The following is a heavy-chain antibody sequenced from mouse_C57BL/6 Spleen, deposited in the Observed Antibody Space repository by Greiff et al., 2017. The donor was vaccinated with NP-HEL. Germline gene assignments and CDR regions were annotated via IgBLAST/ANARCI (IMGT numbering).Heavy chain of an antibody. CDR1: GYTFTSYW. Sequence: QVQLQQPGTELVKPGASVKLSCKASGYTFTSYWMHWVKQRPGQGLEWIGNINPSNGGTNYNEKFKSKATLTVDKSSSTAYMQLSSLTSEDSAVYYCARGENYDYDVWAMDYWGQGTSVTVSS. CDR3: ARGENYDYDVWAMDY. V-gene: IGHV1-53*01. J-gene: IGHJ4*01. CDR2: INPSNGGT. D-gene: IGHD2-4*01.